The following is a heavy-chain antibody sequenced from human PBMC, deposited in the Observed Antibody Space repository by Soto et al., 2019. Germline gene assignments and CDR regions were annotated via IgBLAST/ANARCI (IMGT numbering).Heavy chain of an antibody. J-gene: IGHJ4*02. Sequence: SVKVSCKASGGTFSSYAISWVRQAPGQGLEWMGGIIPIFGTANYAQKFQGRVTITADESTSTAYMELNSLKTEDTAVYYCTRYRNQGSSGWALDYWGQGTLVTVSS. CDR3: TRYRNQGSSGWALDY. CDR2: IIPIFGTA. V-gene: IGHV1-69*13. CDR1: GGTFSSYA. D-gene: IGHD6-19*01.